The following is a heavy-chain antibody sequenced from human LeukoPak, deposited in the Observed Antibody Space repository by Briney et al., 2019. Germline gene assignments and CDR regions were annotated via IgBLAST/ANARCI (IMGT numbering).Heavy chain of an antibody. CDR3: AKVAELGCSGGSCYPHYFDY. CDR2: ISGSGGST. Sequence: GGSLRLSCAASGFTFSSYAMSWVRQAPGKGLEWVSAISGSGGSTYYADSVKGRFTISRDNSKNTLYLQMNSLRAEDTAVYYCAKVAELGCSGGSCYPHYFDYWGQGTLVTVSS. CDR1: GFTFSSYA. D-gene: IGHD2-15*01. J-gene: IGHJ4*02. V-gene: IGHV3-23*01.